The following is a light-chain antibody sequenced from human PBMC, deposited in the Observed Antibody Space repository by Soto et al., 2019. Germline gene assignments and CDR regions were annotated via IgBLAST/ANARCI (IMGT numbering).Light chain of an antibody. J-gene: IGLJ1*01. CDR2: EVS. CDR3: SSYTSSSGV. Sequence: QSVLTPPASVSGSPGQSITISCTGTSSDVGGYNYVSWYQQHPGKAPKLMIYEVSNRPSGVSNRFSGSKSGNTASLTISGLQAEDEADYYCSSYTSSSGVFGTGTKVTVL. V-gene: IGLV2-14*01. CDR1: SSDVGGYNY.